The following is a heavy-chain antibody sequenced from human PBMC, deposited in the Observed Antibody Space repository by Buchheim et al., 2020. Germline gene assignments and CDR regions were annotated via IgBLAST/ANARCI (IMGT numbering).Heavy chain of an antibody. CDR2: ARRELHDGTP. Sequence: EVQLVESGGGLVQPGRSLRLSCTASGFSFGDYGMSWFRQAPGKGLEWVGFARRELHDGTPQYAASVRGRFSISRDDSKSIAYLQMNSLKTEDTAIYYCSRAPTYDFWMDVWGQGTT. V-gene: IGHV3-49*03. J-gene: IGHJ6*02. D-gene: IGHD3-3*01. CDR1: GFSFGDYG. CDR3: SRAPTYDFWMDV.